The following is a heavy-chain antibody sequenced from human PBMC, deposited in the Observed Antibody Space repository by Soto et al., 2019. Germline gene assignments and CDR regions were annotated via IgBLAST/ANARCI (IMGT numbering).Heavy chain of an antibody. J-gene: IGHJ4*02. CDR3: ARRYAPRYSSGNNHFDL. D-gene: IGHD6-19*01. V-gene: IGHV4-34*01. CDR1: GGSFSGYY. Sequence: SETLSLTCAVYGGSFSGYYWSWIRQPPGKGLEWIGEINHSGSTNYNPSLKSRVTISVDSSKNQFSLTLTSVTAADTAVYYCARRYAPRYSSGNNHFDLWGQGTLVTVSS. CDR2: INHSGST.